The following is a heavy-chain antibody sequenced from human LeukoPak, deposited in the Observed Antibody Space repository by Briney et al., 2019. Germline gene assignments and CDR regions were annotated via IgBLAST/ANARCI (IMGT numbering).Heavy chain of an antibody. V-gene: IGHV4-59*01. Sequence: TSETLSLTCTVSGASINTYYWTWIRQPPGKGLGWIGYIHDRGSTSYNPSLQSRVTISGNTSKNQFSLKLNSVTAADTAVYYCARAVGAAPFDYWGQGTLVTVSS. CDR3: ARAVGAAPFDY. D-gene: IGHD2-15*01. CDR2: IHDRGST. J-gene: IGHJ4*02. CDR1: GASINTYY.